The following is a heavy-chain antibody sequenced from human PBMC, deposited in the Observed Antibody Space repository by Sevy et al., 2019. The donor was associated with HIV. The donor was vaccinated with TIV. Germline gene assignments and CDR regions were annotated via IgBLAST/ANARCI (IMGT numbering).Heavy chain of an antibody. CDR3: ARAVSGY. CDR2: FCTNGGT. CDR1: GVSVSNNC. Sequence: SETLSLTCSVSGVSVSNNCWSWIRQPAGKGLEWIGRFCTNGGTNYNPSLKSRVTMSEDTPKNQFSLELSSVTAADTAVYYCARAVSGYWGQGTLVTVSS. D-gene: IGHD1-26*01. V-gene: IGHV4-4*07. J-gene: IGHJ4*02.